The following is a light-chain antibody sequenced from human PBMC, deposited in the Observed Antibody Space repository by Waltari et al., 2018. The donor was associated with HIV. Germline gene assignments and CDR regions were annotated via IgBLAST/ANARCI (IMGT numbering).Light chain of an antibody. J-gene: IGKJ2*01. CDR2: AAS. Sequence: DIQMTQSPSSLSASVGDRVTISCRASQTITNSLNWYQQQPGRAPKLLIYAASNLQSGVPSRFSGSGSGTDFTLTISSLQPEDFATYFCQHSYITPYTFGQGTKLDVK. CDR1: QTITNS. V-gene: IGKV1-39*01. CDR3: QHSYITPYT.